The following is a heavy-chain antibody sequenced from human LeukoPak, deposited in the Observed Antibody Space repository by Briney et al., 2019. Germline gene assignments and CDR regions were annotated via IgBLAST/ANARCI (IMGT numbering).Heavy chain of an antibody. Sequence: SETLSLTCTVSGXSISNYYWSWIRQPAGKGLEWIGRIYSSGTTIYNPSLKSRVTMSVDTSKNQFSLKLSSVTAADTAVYFCASGSSGYDPWGQGTLVTVSS. CDR3: ASGSSGYDP. CDR2: IYSSGTT. J-gene: IGHJ5*02. V-gene: IGHV4-4*07. D-gene: IGHD5-12*01. CDR1: GXSISNYY.